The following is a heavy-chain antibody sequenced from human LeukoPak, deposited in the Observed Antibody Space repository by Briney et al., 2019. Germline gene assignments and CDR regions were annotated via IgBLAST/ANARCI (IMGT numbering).Heavy chain of an antibody. J-gene: IGHJ2*01. CDR2: ISSSGSML. V-gene: IGHV3-11*04. Sequence: GGSLRLSCTVSGFTFSDYYMSWVRQAPGKGLEWVSYISSSGSMLHYADSVKGRFTISRDNAKNTLYVQMNSLRVEDTAVYYCARVGLGEWYFDLWGRGTLVTVSS. D-gene: IGHD1-26*01. CDR3: ARVGLGEWYFDL. CDR1: GFTFSDYY.